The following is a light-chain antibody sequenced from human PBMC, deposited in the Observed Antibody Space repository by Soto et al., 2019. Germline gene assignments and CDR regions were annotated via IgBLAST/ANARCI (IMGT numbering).Light chain of an antibody. J-gene: IGKJ1*01. CDR2: DAS. CDR3: QHYKSYSWT. CDR1: QSINIW. V-gene: IGKV1-5*01. Sequence: DIQMTQSPSTLSASVGDRVTITCRASQSINIWLAWYQQKPGKAPKVLIYDASSLKNGIPSRFSGSGSRREFTLTITSLQPDDFATYCCQHYKSYSWTFGQGTKVDIK.